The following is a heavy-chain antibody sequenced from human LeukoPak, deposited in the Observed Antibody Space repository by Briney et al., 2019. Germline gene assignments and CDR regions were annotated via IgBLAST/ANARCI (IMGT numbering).Heavy chain of an antibody. Sequence: PSETLSLTCAVSGASLSGNAWWSWVRQPPGKGLEWTGEISESGSTNYNSALKTRITMSVDTSKNHFSLKLTSVTAADTAVYYCARLANSYGSGNYDSWGQGTLVIVSS. J-gene: IGHJ5*02. V-gene: IGHV4-4*02. CDR3: ARLANSYGSGNYDS. CDR2: ISESGST. CDR1: GASLSGNAW. D-gene: IGHD3-10*01.